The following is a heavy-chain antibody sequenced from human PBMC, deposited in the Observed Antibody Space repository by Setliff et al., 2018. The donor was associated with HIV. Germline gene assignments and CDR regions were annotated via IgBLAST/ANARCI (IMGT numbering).Heavy chain of an antibody. CDR2: IIPMFGSA. CDR1: GGTFSNYA. J-gene: IGHJ6*03. Sequence: ASVKVSCKPSGGTFSNYAIGWVRQAPGQGLEWMGGIIPMFGSANYAQKFQGRVTITADGSTRTVYMVLSSLRSEDTAVYYCARGTDGDYYYYMDVWGKGTTVTVSS. D-gene: IGHD3-10*01. V-gene: IGHV1-69*13. CDR3: ARGTDGDYYYYMDV.